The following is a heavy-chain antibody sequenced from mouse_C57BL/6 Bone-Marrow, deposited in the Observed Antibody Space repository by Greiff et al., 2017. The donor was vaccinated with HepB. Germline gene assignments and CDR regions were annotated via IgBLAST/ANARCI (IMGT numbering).Heavy chain of an antibody. CDR1: GFTFTDYY. J-gene: IGHJ4*01. V-gene: IGHV7-3*01. Sequence: DVKLVESGGGLVQPGGSLSLSCAASGFTFTDYYMSWVSQPPGKALEWLGFIRNKANGYTTEYSASVKGRFTISRDNSQSILYLQMNALRAEDSATYYCARYYGYYFYAMDYWGQGTSVTVSS. CDR3: ARYYGYYFYAMDY. CDR2: IRNKANGYTT. D-gene: IGHD2-3*01.